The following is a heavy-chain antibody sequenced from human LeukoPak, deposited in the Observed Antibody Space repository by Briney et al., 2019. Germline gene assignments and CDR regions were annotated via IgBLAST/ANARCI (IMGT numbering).Heavy chain of an antibody. CDR2: ISAYNGNT. CDR3: ARDRDYGDYNTQDLFVY. D-gene: IGHD4-17*01. Sequence: ASVKVSCKASGYTFTNFGISWVRQAPGQGLEWMGWISAYNGNTNYAQRLQGRVTMTTDTSTSTAYMELRSLSPDDTAVYYCARDRDYGDYNTQDLFVYWGQGTLVTVSS. J-gene: IGHJ4*02. CDR1: GYTFTNFG. V-gene: IGHV1-18*01.